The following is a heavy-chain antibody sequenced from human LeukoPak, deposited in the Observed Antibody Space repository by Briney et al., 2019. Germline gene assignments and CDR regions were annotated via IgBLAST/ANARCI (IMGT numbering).Heavy chain of an antibody. CDR1: GYSFTSHY. CDR2: INPRGTST. Sequence: GASVKVSCKASGYSFTSHYMHWVRQAPGQGLEWMGLINPRGTSTIYAEKFQGRIIMTRDMSTTTAYMELSRLRSDDTAVYYCARERSSRIYDILTGVTLNWFDPWGQGTLVTVSS. V-gene: IGHV1-46*01. J-gene: IGHJ5*02. D-gene: IGHD3-9*01. CDR3: ARERSSRIYDILTGVTLNWFDP.